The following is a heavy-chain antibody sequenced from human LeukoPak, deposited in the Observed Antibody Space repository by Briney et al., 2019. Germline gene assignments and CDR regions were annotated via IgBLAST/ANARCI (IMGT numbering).Heavy chain of an antibody. D-gene: IGHD4-17*01. V-gene: IGHV4-34*01. CDR2: INHSGGT. CDR1: GGSFSGYY. Sequence: SETLSLTCAVYGGSFSGYYWSWIRQPPGKGLEWIGEINHSGGTNYNPSLKSRVTISVDTSKNQFSLKLSSVTAADTAVYYCARGPGVRYYGDYPNWFDPWGQGTLVTVSS. CDR3: ARGPGVRYYGDYPNWFDP. J-gene: IGHJ5*02.